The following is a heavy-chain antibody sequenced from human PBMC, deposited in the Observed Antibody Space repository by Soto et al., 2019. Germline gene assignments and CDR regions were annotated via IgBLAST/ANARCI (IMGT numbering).Heavy chain of an antibody. CDR1: GFTFSNYW. J-gene: IGHJ4*02. Sequence: EVQLVESGGGLVQPGGSLRLSCAGSGFTFSNYWMTWVRQAPGKGLEWVANIKEDGSERNYVESVKGRFTISRDNATNSLYLQLNSLRAEDTAVYYCARAGSENDSWGQGTLVIVSS. D-gene: IGHD3-10*01. CDR3: ARAGSENDS. V-gene: IGHV3-7*05. CDR2: IKEDGSER.